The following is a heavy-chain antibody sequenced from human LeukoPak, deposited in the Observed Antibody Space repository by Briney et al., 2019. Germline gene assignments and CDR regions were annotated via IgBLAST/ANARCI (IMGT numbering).Heavy chain of an antibody. CDR1: GFTFSTYT. J-gene: IGHJ3*02. Sequence: GESLRLSCAASGFTFSTYTMNWVRQAPGKGLERVSYISDSSSIIYYADSVKGRFTISRDNAKNSLYLQMNSLRAEDTAMYYCARGPYGDYVDAFDIWGQGTMVTVSS. CDR3: ARGPYGDYVDAFDI. D-gene: IGHD4-17*01. CDR2: ISDSSSII. V-gene: IGHV3-48*01.